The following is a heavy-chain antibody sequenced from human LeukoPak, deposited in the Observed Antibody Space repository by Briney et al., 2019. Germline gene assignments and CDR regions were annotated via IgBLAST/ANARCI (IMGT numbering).Heavy chain of an antibody. D-gene: IGHD5-24*01. CDR2: IRYDGSNK. CDR3: AKIEGDAFDI. V-gene: IGHV3-30*02. Sequence: GGSLRLSCAASGFTFSSYAMSWARQAPGKGLEWVAFIRYDGSNKYYADSVKGRFTISRDNSKNTLYLQMNSLRAEDTAVYYCAKIEGDAFDIWGQGTMVTVSS. CDR1: GFTFSSYA. J-gene: IGHJ3*02.